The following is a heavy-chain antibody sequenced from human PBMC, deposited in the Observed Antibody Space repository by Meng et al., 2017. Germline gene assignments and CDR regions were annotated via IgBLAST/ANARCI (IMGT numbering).Heavy chain of an antibody. CDR3: ARADGSGSLWLFDY. J-gene: IGHJ4*02. D-gene: IGHD3-10*01. CDR1: GYTFTGYY. Sequence: ASVKVSCKASGYTFTGYYMHWVRQAPGQGLEWMGRINPNSGGTNYAQKFQGGVTMTRDTSISTAYMELSRLRSDDTAVYYCARADGSGSLWLFDYWGQGTLVTVSS. V-gene: IGHV1-2*06. CDR2: INPNSGGT.